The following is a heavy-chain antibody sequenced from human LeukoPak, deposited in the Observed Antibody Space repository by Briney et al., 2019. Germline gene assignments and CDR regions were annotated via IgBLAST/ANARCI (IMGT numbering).Heavy chain of an antibody. CDR3: AKEGGTGTRFDY. V-gene: IGHV3-23*01. D-gene: IGHD1-7*01. J-gene: IGHJ4*02. Sequence: GGSLRLSCAASGFTFSSSAMSWVRQAPGKGLYWVSAISGSGTGTYYADSVKGRFTISRDNSKNTLYLQMNSLRAEDTAVYYCAKEGGTGTRFDYWGQGTLVTVSS. CDR2: ISGSGTGT. CDR1: GFTFSSSA.